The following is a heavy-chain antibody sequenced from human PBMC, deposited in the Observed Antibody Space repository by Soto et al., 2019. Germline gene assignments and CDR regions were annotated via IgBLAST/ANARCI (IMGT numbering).Heavy chain of an antibody. CDR2: IYPGDSDT. CDR1: GYSFTSYW. CDR3: ARTQVVVAAPGAFDI. V-gene: IGHV5-51*01. J-gene: IGHJ3*02. D-gene: IGHD2-15*01. Sequence: GESLKISCKGSGYSFTSYWIGWVRQMPGKGLEWMGIIYPGDSDTRYSPSFQGQVTISADKSISTAYLQWSSLKASDTAMYYCARTQVVVAAPGAFDIWSQGTMVTVS.